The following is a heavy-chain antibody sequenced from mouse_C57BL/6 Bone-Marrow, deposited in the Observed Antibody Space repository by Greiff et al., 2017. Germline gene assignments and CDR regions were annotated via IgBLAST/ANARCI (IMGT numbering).Heavy chain of an antibody. V-gene: IGHV5-4*01. Sequence: DVHLVESGGGLVKPGGSLKLSCAASGFTFSSYAMSWVRQTPEKRLEWVATISAGGSYTYYPDNVKGRFTISRDNAKNNLYLQMSHLKSEDTAMYYCARDDCWFAYWGQGTLVTVSA. CDR1: GFTFSSYA. J-gene: IGHJ3*01. D-gene: IGHD2-13*01. CDR3: ARDDCWFAY. CDR2: ISAGGSYT.